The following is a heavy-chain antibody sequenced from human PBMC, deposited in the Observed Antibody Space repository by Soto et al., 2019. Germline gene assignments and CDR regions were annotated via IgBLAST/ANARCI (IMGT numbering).Heavy chain of an antibody. CDR1: GFTFSSYA. Sequence: EVQLLESGGGLVQPGGSLRLSCAASGFTFSSYAMSWVRQAPGKGLEWGSAISGSGGSTYYADSVKGRFTISRDNSKNTLYLQMNSLRAEDTAVYYCANLGLRGVAVAVTNYYYGMDVWGQGTTVTVSS. D-gene: IGHD6-19*01. J-gene: IGHJ6*02. V-gene: IGHV3-23*01. CDR3: ANLGLRGVAVAVTNYYYGMDV. CDR2: ISGSGGST.